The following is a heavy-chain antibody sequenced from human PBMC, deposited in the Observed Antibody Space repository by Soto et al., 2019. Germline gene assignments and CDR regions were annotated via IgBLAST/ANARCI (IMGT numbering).Heavy chain of an antibody. Sequence: ASVKVCCEASGYTFTSYYMHWVRQAPGQGLEWMGIINPSGGSTSYAQKFQGRVTMTRDTSTSTVYMELSSLRSEDTAVYYCARGITMIVVATAFDYWGQGTLVTVSS. CDR2: INPSGGST. D-gene: IGHD3-22*01. CDR1: GYTFTSYY. V-gene: IGHV1-46*01. CDR3: ARGITMIVVATAFDY. J-gene: IGHJ4*02.